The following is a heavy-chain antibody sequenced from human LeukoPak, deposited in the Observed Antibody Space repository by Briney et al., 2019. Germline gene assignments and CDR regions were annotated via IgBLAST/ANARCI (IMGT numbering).Heavy chain of an antibody. CDR1: GGSISSGGYL. CDR2: IYHSGST. D-gene: IGHD3-22*01. CDR3: ARDAAYYYDSSGYYGWYFDL. J-gene: IGHJ2*01. V-gene: IGHV4-31*03. Sequence: SETLSLTCTVSGGSISSGGYLWSWIRQHPGKGLEWIAYIYHSGSTYYNPSLKSRADISVDTSKEQFSLTLSSVTAADTAVYYCARDAAYYYDSSGYYGWYFDLWGRGTLVTVSS.